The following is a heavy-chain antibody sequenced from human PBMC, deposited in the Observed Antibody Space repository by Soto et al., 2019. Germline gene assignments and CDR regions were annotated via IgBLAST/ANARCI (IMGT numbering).Heavy chain of an antibody. V-gene: IGHV5-51*01. J-gene: IGHJ3*02. CDR2: IYPGDSDT. D-gene: IGHD3-16*02. CDR3: ATQMITFGGVIAITPGAFDI. CDR1: GWSFTSYW. Sequence: GSLKISCTGSGWSFTSYWIGWVRQMPGKGLEWMGIIYPGDSDTRYSPSFQGQVTISADKSISTAYLQWSSLKASDTAMYYCATQMITFGGVIAITPGAFDIWGQGTMVTVSS.